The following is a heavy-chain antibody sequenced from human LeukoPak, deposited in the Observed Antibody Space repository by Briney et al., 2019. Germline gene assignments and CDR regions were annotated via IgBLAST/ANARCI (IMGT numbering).Heavy chain of an antibody. Sequence: SQTLSLTCTVSGVSISSGDYYWSWIRQPPGKGLEWIGYIYYSGSTYYNPSLKSRVTISVDTSKNQFSLKLSSVTAADMAVYYCARADYGDYAVPAHIDYWGQGTLVTVSS. V-gene: IGHV4-30-4*01. CDR2: IYYSGST. J-gene: IGHJ4*02. D-gene: IGHD4-17*01. CDR3: ARADYGDYAVPAHIDY. CDR1: GVSISSGDYY.